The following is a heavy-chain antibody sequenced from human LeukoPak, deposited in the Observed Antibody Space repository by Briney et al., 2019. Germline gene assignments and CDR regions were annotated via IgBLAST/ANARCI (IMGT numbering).Heavy chain of an antibody. CDR1: GYSFTSYW. CDR2: IYPGDSDT. Sequence: GESLKISCKGSGYSFTSYWIGWVRQMPGKGLEWKGIIYPGDSDTRYSPSFQGQVTISADKFISPAYLQWSSLKDSDAAMYYCARLVFASDLDSWFDPWGQGTLVTVSS. D-gene: IGHD3-3*01. J-gene: IGHJ5*02. CDR3: ARLVFASDLDSWFDP. V-gene: IGHV5-51*01.